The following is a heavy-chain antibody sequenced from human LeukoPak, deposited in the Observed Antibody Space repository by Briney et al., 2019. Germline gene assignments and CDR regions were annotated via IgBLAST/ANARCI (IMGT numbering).Heavy chain of an antibody. D-gene: IGHD3-16*01. CDR3: ARHAALGGLYYFDY. J-gene: IGHJ4*02. CDR2: IYYSAST. V-gene: IGHV4-59*08. Sequence: GYIYYSASTNYNPSLKSRVTISVDTSKNQFSLKLSSVTAADTAVYYCARHAALGGLYYFDYWGQGTLVTVSS.